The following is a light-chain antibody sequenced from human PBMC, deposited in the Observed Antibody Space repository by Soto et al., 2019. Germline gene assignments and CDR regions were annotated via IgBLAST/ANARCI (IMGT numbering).Light chain of an antibody. V-gene: IGLV9-49*01. J-gene: IGLJ2*01. CDR2: VGTGGIVG. CDR3: GADHGSGNYSVV. Sequence: QSVLTQPPSASASLGASVTLTCTLSSGYSKYRVDWYQQRPGQGPPLVMRVGTGGIVGSKGDAIPDRFSVLGSGLNRYLTIKNSQDEDEGDYHCGADHGSGNYSVVFGGGTKLTVL. CDR1: SGYSKYR.